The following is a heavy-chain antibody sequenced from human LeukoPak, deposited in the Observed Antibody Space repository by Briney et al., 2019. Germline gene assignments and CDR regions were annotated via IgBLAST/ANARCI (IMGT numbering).Heavy chain of an antibody. D-gene: IGHD6-19*01. J-gene: IGHJ2*01. Sequence: SETLSLTCTVSGGSISSYYWSWIRQPPGKGLEWIGYIYYSGSTNYNPSLKSRVTISVDTSKNQFSLKLSSVTAADTAVYYCARIDSSGWYGWYFDLWGRGTLVTVSS. CDR3: ARIDSSGWYGWYFDL. V-gene: IGHV4-59*01. CDR2: IYYSGST. CDR1: GGSISSYY.